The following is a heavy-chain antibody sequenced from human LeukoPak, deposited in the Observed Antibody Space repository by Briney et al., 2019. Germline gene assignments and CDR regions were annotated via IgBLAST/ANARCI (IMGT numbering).Heavy chain of an antibody. Sequence: PGGSLRLSCAASGFTFSTYAMTWVRQAPGKGLEWVSTVSDRDGSTFYADSVKGRFTISRDSSKNTLFLQMNSLRAEDMAIYYCTKVVPRDSGWAFDYWGQGALVTVSS. CDR3: TKVVPRDSGWAFDY. D-gene: IGHD6-19*01. CDR2: VSDRDGST. J-gene: IGHJ4*02. V-gene: IGHV3-23*01. CDR1: GFTFSTYA.